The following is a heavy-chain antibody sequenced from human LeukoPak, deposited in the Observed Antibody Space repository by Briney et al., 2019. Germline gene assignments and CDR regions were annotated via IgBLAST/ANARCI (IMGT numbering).Heavy chain of an antibody. D-gene: IGHD4-23*01. CDR1: GGSISSGGYS. J-gene: IGHJ4*02. CDR3: AREDYAGYSVY. V-gene: IGHV4-30-4*07. CDR2: IYYSGST. Sequence: SETLSLTCAVSGGSISSGGYSWSWIRQPPGKGLEWIGYIYYSGSTYYNPSLKSRVTISVDTSKNQVSLKLSSVTAADTAVYYCAREDYAGYSVYWGQGTLVTVSS.